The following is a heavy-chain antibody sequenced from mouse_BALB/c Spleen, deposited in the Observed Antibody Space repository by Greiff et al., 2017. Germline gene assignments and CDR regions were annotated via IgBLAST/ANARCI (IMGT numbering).Heavy chain of an antibody. CDR1: GYTFTSYW. J-gene: IGHJ2*01. V-gene: IGHV1S22*01. CDR2: IYPGSGST. CDR3: TRGGYDDYFDY. Sequence: LQQPGSELVRPGASVKLSCKASGYTFTSYWMHWVKQRHGQGLEWIGNIYPGSGSTNYDEKFKSKGTLTVDTSSSTAYMHLSSLTSEDSAVYYCTRGGYDDYFDYWGQGTTLTVSS. D-gene: IGHD2-2*01.